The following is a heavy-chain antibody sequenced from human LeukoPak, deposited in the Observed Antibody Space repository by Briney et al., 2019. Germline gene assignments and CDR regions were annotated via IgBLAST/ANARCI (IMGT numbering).Heavy chain of an antibody. CDR3: ARSGVPGAMTWFDP. CDR1: GYSFTTYW. V-gene: IGHV5-51*01. CDR2: IYPSDSDT. J-gene: IGHJ5*02. Sequence: GESLKISCKASGYSFTTYWIGWVRQMPGKGLEWMGIIYPSDSDTRYSPSFQGQVTISADKSINTAYLQWRSLKASDTAMYYCARSGVPGAMTWFDPWGQGTLVTVSS. D-gene: IGHD2-2*01.